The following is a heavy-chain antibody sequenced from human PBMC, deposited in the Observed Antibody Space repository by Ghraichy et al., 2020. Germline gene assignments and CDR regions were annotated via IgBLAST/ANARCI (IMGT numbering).Heavy chain of an antibody. V-gene: IGHV3-30*02. D-gene: IGHD6-19*01. Sequence: GGSLRLSCAASGFTFSSYGMHWVRQAPGKGLEWVAFIRYDGSNKYYADSVKGRFTISRDNSKNTLYLQMNSLRAEDTAVYYCAKEPPAVALPDYWGQGTLVTVSS. CDR3: AKEPPAVALPDY. CDR1: GFTFSSYG. CDR2: IRYDGSNK. J-gene: IGHJ4*02.